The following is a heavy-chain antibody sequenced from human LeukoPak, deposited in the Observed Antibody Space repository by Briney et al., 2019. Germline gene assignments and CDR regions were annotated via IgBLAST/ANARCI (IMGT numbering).Heavy chain of an antibody. CDR3: AKAPKLGYCSSTSCYS. Sequence: GGSLRLSCAASGFTFSSYSMNWVRQAPGKGLEGVSAISGSGGSTYYADSVKGRFTISRDNSENTLYLQMNSLSAEDTAVYYCAKAPKLGYCSSTSCYSWGQGTLVTVSS. CDR1: GFTFSSYS. CDR2: ISGSGGST. J-gene: IGHJ4*02. V-gene: IGHV3-23*01. D-gene: IGHD2-2*01.